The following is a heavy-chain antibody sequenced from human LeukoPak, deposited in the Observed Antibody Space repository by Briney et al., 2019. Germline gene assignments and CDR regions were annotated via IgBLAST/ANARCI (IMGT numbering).Heavy chain of an antibody. CDR1: GYSFASNW. CDR2: IYPADSDT. Sequence: PGDSLKISCKGSGYSFASNWIGCVRQKPGKGLEWMGIIYPADSDTRYSPSLQGQVTISADKSISTAYLQWSSLKASDTAMYYCARRGTGRDFDYWGQGTLVAVSS. CDR3: ARRGTGRDFDY. J-gene: IGHJ4*02. V-gene: IGHV5-51*01. D-gene: IGHD3-10*01.